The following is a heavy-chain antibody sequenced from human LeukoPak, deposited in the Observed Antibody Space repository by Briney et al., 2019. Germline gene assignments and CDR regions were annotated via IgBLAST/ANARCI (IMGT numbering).Heavy chain of an antibody. D-gene: IGHD3-3*01. Sequence: SETLSLTCAVYGVSFSGYYWSWIRQPPGKGLEWIGEINHSGSTNYNPSLKSRVTISVDTSKNQFSLKLSSVTAADTAVYYCARVDTPLRYYDFWSGYYPYNYYYYYGMDVWGQGTTVTVSS. CDR3: ARVDTPLRYYDFWSGYYPYNYYYYYGMDV. J-gene: IGHJ6*02. V-gene: IGHV4-34*01. CDR2: INHSGST. CDR1: GVSFSGYY.